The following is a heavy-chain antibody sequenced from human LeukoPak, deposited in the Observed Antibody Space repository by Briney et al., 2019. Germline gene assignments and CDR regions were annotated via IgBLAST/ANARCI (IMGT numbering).Heavy chain of an antibody. CDR2: INPNSGGT. J-gene: IGHJ3*02. V-gene: IGHV1-2*04. CDR1: GYTFTGYY. D-gene: IGHD3-22*01. CDR3: ASQIDRGVHDAFDI. Sequence: ASVKVSCKASGYTFTGYYMHWVRQAPGQGLEWMGWINPNSGGTNYAQKFQGWVTMTRDTSISTAYMELSSLRSDDTAVYYCASQIDRGVHDAFDIWGQGTMVTVSS.